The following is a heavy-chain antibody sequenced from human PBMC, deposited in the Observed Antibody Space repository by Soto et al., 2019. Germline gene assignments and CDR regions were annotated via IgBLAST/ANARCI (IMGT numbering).Heavy chain of an antibody. J-gene: IGHJ2*01. CDR2: IWYDGSNK. Sequence: GGSLRLSCAASGFTFSSYGMHWVRQAPGKGLEWVAVIWYDGSNKYYADSVKGRFTISRDNSKNTLYLQMNSLRSEDTAVYYCARVPGYSIGDLWGRGTLVTVSS. CDR1: GFTFSSYG. D-gene: IGHD2-21*01. CDR3: ARVPGYSIGDL. V-gene: IGHV3-33*01.